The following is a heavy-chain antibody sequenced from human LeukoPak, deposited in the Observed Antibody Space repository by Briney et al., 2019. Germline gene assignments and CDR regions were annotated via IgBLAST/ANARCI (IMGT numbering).Heavy chain of an antibody. D-gene: IGHD3-10*01. J-gene: IGHJ5*02. Sequence: SETLSLTCAVYGGSFSGYYWSWIPQPPGKGLEWIGEINHSGSTNYNPSLKSRVTISVDTSKNQFSLKLSSVTAADTAVYYCARGGYFYGSGSYYNEYNWFDPWGQGTLVTVSS. CDR1: GGSFSGYY. CDR3: ARGGYFYGSGSYYNEYNWFDP. CDR2: INHSGST. V-gene: IGHV4-34*01.